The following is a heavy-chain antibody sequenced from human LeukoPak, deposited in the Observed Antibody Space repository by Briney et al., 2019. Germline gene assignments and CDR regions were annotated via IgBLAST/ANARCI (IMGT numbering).Heavy chain of an antibody. V-gene: IGHV3-48*04. J-gene: IGHJ4*02. CDR3: VRGGWETVLDF. CDR2: ITRSSSTT. CDR1: GFTFSNAW. Sequence: GGSLRLSCAASGFTFSNAWMSWVRQAPGKGLEWVSYITRSSSTTYYADSVKGRFTISRDNAKNSLYLQMNSLKAEDTAVYYCVRGGWETVLDFWGQGTLVPVSA. D-gene: IGHD1-26*01.